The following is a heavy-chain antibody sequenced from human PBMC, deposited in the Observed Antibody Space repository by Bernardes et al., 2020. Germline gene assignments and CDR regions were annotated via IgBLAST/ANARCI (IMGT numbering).Heavy chain of an antibody. CDR3: ARAAGDILTGYYTPADAFDI. V-gene: IGHV1-18*01. CDR1: GYTFTSYG. CDR2: ISAYNGNT. D-gene: IGHD3-9*01. J-gene: IGHJ3*02. Sequence: ASVKVSCKASGYTFTSYGISWVRQAPGQGLEWMGWISAYNGNTNYAQKLQGRVTMTTDTSTSTAYMELRSLRSDDTAVYYCARAAGDILTGYYTPADAFDIWGQGTMVTVSS.